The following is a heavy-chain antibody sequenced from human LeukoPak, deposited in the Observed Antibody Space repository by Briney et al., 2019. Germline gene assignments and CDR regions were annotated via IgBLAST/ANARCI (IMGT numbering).Heavy chain of an antibody. J-gene: IGHJ4*02. CDR3: ARGRYYDNSVYYYFDY. CDR2: ISGSGGST. CDR1: GFTFSSYA. D-gene: IGHD3-22*01. V-gene: IGHV3-23*01. Sequence: GGSLRLSCAASGFTFSSYAMSWVRQAPGKGLEWVSAISGSGGSTYYADSVKGRFTISRDNSKNTLYLQMNSLRAEDTAVYYCARGRYYDNSVYYYFDYWGQGTLVTVSS.